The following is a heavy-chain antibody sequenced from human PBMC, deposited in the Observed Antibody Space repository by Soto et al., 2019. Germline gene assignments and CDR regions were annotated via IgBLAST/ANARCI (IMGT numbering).Heavy chain of an antibody. CDR3: ARPDTAMVHYYYYYGMDV. CDR1: GFTSSSYA. V-gene: IGHV3-30-3*01. CDR2: ISYDGSNK. D-gene: IGHD5-18*01. J-gene: IGHJ6*02. Sequence: GGSLRLSCAASGFTSSSYAMHWVRQAPGKGLEWVAVISYDGSNKYYADSVKGRFTISRDNSKNTLYLQMNSLRAEDTAVYYCARPDTAMVHYYYYYGMDVWGQGTTVTVSS.